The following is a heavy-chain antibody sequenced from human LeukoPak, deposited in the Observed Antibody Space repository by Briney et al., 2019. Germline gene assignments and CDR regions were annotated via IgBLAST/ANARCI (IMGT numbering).Heavy chain of an antibody. Sequence: PGGSLRLSCAASGFTFSSYAMSWVRQAPGKGLGWVSAISGSGGSTYYADSVKGRFTISRDNSKNTLYLQMNSLRAEDTAVYYCARDRGWTTVTSTFDYWGQGTLVTVSS. J-gene: IGHJ4*02. V-gene: IGHV3-23*01. CDR2: ISGSGGST. D-gene: IGHD4-17*01. CDR3: ARDRGWTTVTSTFDY. CDR1: GFTFSSYA.